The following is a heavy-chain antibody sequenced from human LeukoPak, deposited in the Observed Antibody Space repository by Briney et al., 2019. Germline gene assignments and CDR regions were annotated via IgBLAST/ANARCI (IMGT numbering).Heavy chain of an antibody. J-gene: IGHJ1*01. D-gene: IGHD3-22*01. CDR2: IKSDGST. CDR1: GFTFSTYW. Sequence: GGSLRLSCAASGFTFSTYWMHWVRQAPGKGLVWVSRIKSDGSTNYVDSVKGRFTISRDNAKNTVSLPMNSLRPEDTGVYYCARAPSEIGGYYPEYFRHWGQGSLVPVST. V-gene: IGHV3-74*01. CDR3: ARAPSEIGGYYPEYFRH.